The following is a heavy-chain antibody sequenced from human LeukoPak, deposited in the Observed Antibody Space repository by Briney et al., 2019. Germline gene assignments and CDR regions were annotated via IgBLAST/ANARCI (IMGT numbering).Heavy chain of an antibody. CDR2: IYYSGST. V-gene: IGHV4-31*03. CDR3: ARVSGRCSGGSCYSPAFDI. D-gene: IGHD2-15*01. Sequence: SSETLSLTCTVSGGSISSGGYYWSWIRQHPGKGLEWIGYIYYSGSTYYNPSLKSRVTISVDTSKNQFSLKLSSVTAADTAVYYCARVSGRCSGGSCYSPAFDIWGQGTMVTVSS. CDR1: GGSISSGGYY. J-gene: IGHJ3*02.